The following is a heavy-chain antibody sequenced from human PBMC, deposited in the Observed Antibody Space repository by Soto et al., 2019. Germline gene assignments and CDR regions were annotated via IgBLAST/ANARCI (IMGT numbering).Heavy chain of an antibody. CDR1: GGSFSGYY. Sequence: QVQLQQWGAGLLKPSETLSLTCAVYGGSFSGYYWSWIRQPPGKGLEWIGEINHSGTTNYNPSLNSRVTISVDTSRNQFSLNLSSVTAADTAVYYCARGLRFGTYTMDVWGQGTTVTVSS. D-gene: IGHD3-3*01. V-gene: IGHV4-34*01. CDR3: ARGLRFGTYTMDV. CDR2: INHSGTT. J-gene: IGHJ6*02.